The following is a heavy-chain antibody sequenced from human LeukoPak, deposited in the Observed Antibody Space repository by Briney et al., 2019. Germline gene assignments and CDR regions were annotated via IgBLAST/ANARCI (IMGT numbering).Heavy chain of an antibody. CDR2: IIPILGIA. Sequence: SVKVSCKASGYTFTSYGITWVRQAPGQGLEWMGRIIPILGIANYAQKFQGRVTITADKSTSTAYMELSSLRSEDTAVYYCATKIVATSSPFDPWGQGTLVTVSS. CDR3: ATKIVATSSPFDP. CDR1: GYTFTSYG. J-gene: IGHJ5*02. D-gene: IGHD5-12*01. V-gene: IGHV1-69*04.